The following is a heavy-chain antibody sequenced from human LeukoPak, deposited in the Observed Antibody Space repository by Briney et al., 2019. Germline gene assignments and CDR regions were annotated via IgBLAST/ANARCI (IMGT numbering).Heavy chain of an antibody. CDR2: ISSSGSTI. J-gene: IGHJ5*01. CDR1: GFTFSSYE. D-gene: IGHD2-15*01. V-gene: IGHV3-48*03. Sequence: GGSLRLSCAASGFTFSSYEMNWVRQAPGKGLEWVSYISSSGSTIYYADSVKGRFTISRDNAKNSLFLQMDSLSVEDTAVYYCARDRGLGLPNWFTSWGQGTLVTVSS. CDR3: ARDRGLGLPNWFTS.